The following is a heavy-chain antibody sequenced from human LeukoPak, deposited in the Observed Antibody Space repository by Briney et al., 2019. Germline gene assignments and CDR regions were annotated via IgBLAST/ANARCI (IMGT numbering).Heavy chain of an antibody. CDR2: IYYSGST. V-gene: IGHV4-59*12. D-gene: IGHD3-22*01. Sequence: SETLSLTCTVSGGSISSYYWSWIRQPPGKGPEWIGYIYYSGSTYYNPSLKSRVTISVDTSKNQFSLKLSSVTAADTAVYYCARERTYYYDSSGYFDYWGQGTLVTVSS. J-gene: IGHJ4*02. CDR1: GGSISSYY. CDR3: ARERTYYYDSSGYFDY.